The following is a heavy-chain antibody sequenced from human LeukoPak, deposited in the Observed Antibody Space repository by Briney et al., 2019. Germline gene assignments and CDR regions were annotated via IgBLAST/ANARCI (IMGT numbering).Heavy chain of an antibody. CDR1: GYTFTSYY. CDR2: INPSGGST. Sequence: GASVKVSCKASGYTFTSYYMHWVRQAPGQGREWMGIINPSGGSTSYAQKVKGRVTMTRDTSTSTVYMEMSSPRSEDTAVYYCARTNGSHDAFDIWGQGTMVTVSS. CDR3: ARTNGSHDAFDI. J-gene: IGHJ3*02. D-gene: IGHD2-8*01. V-gene: IGHV1-46*01.